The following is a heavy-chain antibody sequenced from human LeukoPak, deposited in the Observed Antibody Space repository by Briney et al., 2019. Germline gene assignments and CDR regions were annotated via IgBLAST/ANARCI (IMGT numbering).Heavy chain of an antibody. CDR1: GGTFSSYA. V-gene: IGHV1-69*13. CDR2: IIPIFGTA. Sequence: SVKVPCKASGGTFSSYAISWVRQAPGQGLEWMGGIIPIFGTANYAQKFQGRATITADESTSTAYMELSSLRSEDTAVYYCARLIGSGVYYYMDVWGKGTTVTVSS. J-gene: IGHJ6*03. CDR3: ARLIGSGVYYYMDV. D-gene: IGHD2-15*01.